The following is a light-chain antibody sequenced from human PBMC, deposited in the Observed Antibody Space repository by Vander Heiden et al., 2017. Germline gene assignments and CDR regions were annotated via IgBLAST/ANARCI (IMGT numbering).Light chain of an antibody. CDR3: LSSDSSGSYRV. Sequence: SYELTQPPSLSVSPGQTARITCSGDALPKQYGYWYQQKPGQGPVLVRKKDSERPSGIPERFSGSSSGTTVTLTISGVQAEDEADYFCLSSDSSGSYRVFGGGTKLTVL. CDR1: ALPKQY. J-gene: IGLJ2*01. V-gene: IGLV3-25*03. CDR2: KDS.